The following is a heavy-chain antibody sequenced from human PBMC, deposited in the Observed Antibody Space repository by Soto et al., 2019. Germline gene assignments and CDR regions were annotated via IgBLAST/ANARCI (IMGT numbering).Heavy chain of an antibody. CDR3: ARDARSSSSPPRYYYYGMDV. CDR2: ISAYNGNT. J-gene: IGHJ6*02. V-gene: IGHV1-18*04. Sequence: QVQLVQSGAEVKKPGASVKVSCKASGYTFTSYGISWVRQAPGQGLEWMGWISAYNGNTNYAQKLQGRVTMTTDTSTSIAYMELRSLRSDDTAVYYCARDARSSSSPPRYYYYGMDVWGQGTTVTVSS. D-gene: IGHD6-6*01. CDR1: GYTFTSYG.